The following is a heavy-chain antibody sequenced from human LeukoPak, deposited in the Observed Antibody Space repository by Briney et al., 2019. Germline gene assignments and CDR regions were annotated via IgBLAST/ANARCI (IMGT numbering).Heavy chain of an antibody. Sequence: ASVKVSCKASANTFISYDINWVRQATGQGLEWMGWMNPDSGDTGYAQKFQGRVTMTRNTSISTAYMELRSLRSEDTAVYYCARANSSSWYGFDYWGQGTLVTVSS. CDR1: ANTFISYD. V-gene: IGHV1-8*01. CDR2: MNPDSGDT. D-gene: IGHD6-13*01. CDR3: ARANSSSWYGFDY. J-gene: IGHJ4*02.